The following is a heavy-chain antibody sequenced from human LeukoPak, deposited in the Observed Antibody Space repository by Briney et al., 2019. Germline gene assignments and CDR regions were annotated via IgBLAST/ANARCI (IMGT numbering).Heavy chain of an antibody. Sequence: PGGSLRLSCAAPGFTFSSYSMNWVRQAPGKGLEWVSYISSSSSTIYYADSVKGRFTISRDNAKNSLYLQMNSLRAEDTAVYYCARIPPRGSSFYYYYHYMDVWGKGTTVTVSS. V-gene: IGHV3-48*01. CDR3: ARIPPRGSSFYYYYHYMDV. J-gene: IGHJ6*03. D-gene: IGHD6-6*01. CDR2: ISSSSSTI. CDR1: GFTFSSYS.